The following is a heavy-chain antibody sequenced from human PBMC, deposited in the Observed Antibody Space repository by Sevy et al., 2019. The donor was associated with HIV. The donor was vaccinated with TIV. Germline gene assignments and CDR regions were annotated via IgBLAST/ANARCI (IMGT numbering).Heavy chain of an antibody. V-gene: IGHV3-30*18. CDR3: AKDQDVGFVVVALYGMDV. Sequence: GRSLRLSCAASGFIFSSYGMHWVRQAPGKGLEWVAVISYDGSNKYYADSVKGRFTISRDNSKNTLYLQMNSLRAEDTAVYYCAKDQDVGFVVVALYGMDVWGQGTTVTVSS. CDR1: GFIFSSYG. CDR2: ISYDGSNK. J-gene: IGHJ6*02. D-gene: IGHD2-15*01.